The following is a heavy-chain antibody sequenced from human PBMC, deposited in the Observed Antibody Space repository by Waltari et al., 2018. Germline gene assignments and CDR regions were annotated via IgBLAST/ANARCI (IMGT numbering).Heavy chain of an antibody. CDR3: ARGIAVAGAVLFFDY. V-gene: IGHV4-4*07. CDR2: IYTSGST. CDR1: GGSISSYY. J-gene: IGHJ4*02. D-gene: IGHD6-19*01. Sequence: QVQLQESGPGLVKPSETLSLTCTVSGGSISSYYWSWLRQPAGKGLEWIGRIYTSGSTNYNPSLKSRVTMSVDTSKNQFSLKLSSVTAADTAVYYCARGIAVAGAVLFFDYWGQGTLVTVSS.